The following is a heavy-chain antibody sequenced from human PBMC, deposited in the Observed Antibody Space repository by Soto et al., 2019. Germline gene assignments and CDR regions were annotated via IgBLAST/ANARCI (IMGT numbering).Heavy chain of an antibody. CDR2: ISSSGDGT. CDR1: GFTFKSYA. J-gene: IGHJ6*02. Sequence: GGSLRLSCAASGFTFKSYAMTFCGQSPFKWLEWVSIISSSGDGTYYVDSVKGRFTISRDNSRNTLNLQMNSLRAEDTAVYYCAKNADFLSWGMDVCGQGTTVTVSS. V-gene: IGHV3-23*01. CDR3: AKNADFLSWGMDV. D-gene: IGHD3-3*01.